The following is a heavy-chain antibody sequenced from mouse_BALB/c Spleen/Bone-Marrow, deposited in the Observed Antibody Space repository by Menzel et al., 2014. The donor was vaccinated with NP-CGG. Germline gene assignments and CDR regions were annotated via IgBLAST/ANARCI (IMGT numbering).Heavy chain of an antibody. CDR2: INPSSDYT. V-gene: IGHV1-4*01. CDR3: ARRGVYDYPWFVY. D-gene: IGHD2-4*01. CDR1: GYTFTTYT. J-gene: IGHJ3*01. Sequence: QVQLQQSGAELARPGASVKMSCRASGYTFTTYTVHWVKQRPGQGLEWIGYINPSSDYTNYNQKFKDKATLTADKSSSTAHMQLSSLTSEDSAVYYCARRGVYDYPWFVYWGQGTLVTVSA.